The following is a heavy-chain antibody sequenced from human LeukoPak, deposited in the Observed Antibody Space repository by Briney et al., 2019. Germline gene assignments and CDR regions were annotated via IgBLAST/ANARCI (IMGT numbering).Heavy chain of an antibody. J-gene: IGHJ4*02. CDR2: IYTSGST. Sequence: SETLSLTCTVSGASITSFYYNWIRQSAGKGLEWIGRIYTSGSTNYNPSLKSRVTMSVDTSKNQFSLKLSSVTAADTAVYYCARGPPPGLLWFGESMEGYYFDYWGQGTLVTVSS. V-gene: IGHV4-4*07. CDR3: ARGPPPGLLWFGESMEGYYFDY. D-gene: IGHD3-10*01. CDR1: GASITSFY.